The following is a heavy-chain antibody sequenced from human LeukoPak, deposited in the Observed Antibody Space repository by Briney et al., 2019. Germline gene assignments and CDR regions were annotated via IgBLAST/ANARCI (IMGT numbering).Heavy chain of an antibody. CDR1: GFTFSDYW. CDR2: INTDGSIT. D-gene: IGHD3-3*01. Sequence: PGGSLRLSCAASGFTFSDYWIHWVRQAPGKGLVWVSRINTDGSITNYADSVKGRFSISRDNAKNTLYLQMSSLRAEDTAVYYCAKDHYWSIDYWGRGTLVTVSS. V-gene: IGHV3-74*01. CDR3: AKDHYWSIDY. J-gene: IGHJ4*02.